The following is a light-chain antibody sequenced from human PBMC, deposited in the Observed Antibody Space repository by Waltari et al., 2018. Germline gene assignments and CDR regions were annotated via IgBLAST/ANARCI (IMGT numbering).Light chain of an antibody. CDR2: DVS. V-gene: IGLV2-14*01. Sequence: QSALTQPASVSGSPGQSITISCTGTSSDVGCYNYVSWYQKNPGKAPKLMIYDVSKRPSGVSNRFSGSKAGNTASLTISGLQAEDEADYYCSSYTSSSTLVLFGGGTKLTVL. CDR1: SSDVGCYNY. CDR3: SSYTSSSTLVL. J-gene: IGLJ2*01.